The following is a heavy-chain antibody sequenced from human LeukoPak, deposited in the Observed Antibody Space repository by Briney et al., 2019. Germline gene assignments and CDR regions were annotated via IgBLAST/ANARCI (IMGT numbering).Heavy chain of an antibody. CDR3: ARAFHYYDSSGSKISWFDP. CDR2: INHSGST. CDR1: GGSFSGYY. Sequence: SETLSLTCAVYGGSFSGYYWSWIRQPPGKGLEWIGEINHSGSTNYNPSLKSRVTISVDTSKNQFSMKLSSVTAAEMDVYYCARAFHYYDSSGSKISWFDPWGQGTLVTVSS. D-gene: IGHD3-22*01. J-gene: IGHJ5*02. V-gene: IGHV4-34*01.